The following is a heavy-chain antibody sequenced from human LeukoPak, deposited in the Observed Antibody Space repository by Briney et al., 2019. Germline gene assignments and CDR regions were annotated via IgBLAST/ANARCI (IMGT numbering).Heavy chain of an antibody. D-gene: IGHD6-13*01. CDR1: GYTFTSYY. V-gene: IGHV1-46*01. CDR3: ARAVRRSSWYGGYFDY. Sequence: GASVKVSCKASGYTFTSYYMHWVRQAPGQGLEWMGIINPSGGSTSYAQKFQGRVTMTRDTSTSTAYMELSSLRSEDTAVYYCARAVRRSSWYGGYFDYWGQGTLVTVSS. CDR2: INPSGGST. J-gene: IGHJ4*02.